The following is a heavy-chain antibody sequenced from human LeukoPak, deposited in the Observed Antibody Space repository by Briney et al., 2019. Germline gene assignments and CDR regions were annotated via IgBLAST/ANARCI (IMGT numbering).Heavy chain of an antibody. V-gene: IGHV3-43*02. CDR3: VRNFDY. CDR2: ISVDGGSR. CDR1: GFTFDDYD. J-gene: IGHJ4*02. Sequence: GGSLRLSCAASGFTFDDYDMLWVRRVPGKGLEWVSLISVDGGSRYYADSVKGRFTISRDNGKNSLYLQMNSLRTEDTALYYCVRNFDYWGQGALVTVSS.